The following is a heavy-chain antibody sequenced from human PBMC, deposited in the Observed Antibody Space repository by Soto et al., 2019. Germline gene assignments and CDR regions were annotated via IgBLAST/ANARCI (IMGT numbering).Heavy chain of an antibody. Sequence: SVKVSCKASGGTFSSYAISWVRQAPGQGLEWMGGIIPIFGTANYAQKFQGRVTITADESTSTAYMELSSLRSEDTAVYYCAQTNRYCSSTSCYTTLDYWGQGTLVTVSS. CDR1: GGTFSSYA. V-gene: IGHV1-69*13. D-gene: IGHD2-2*02. CDR3: AQTNRYCSSTSCYTTLDY. J-gene: IGHJ4*02. CDR2: IIPIFGTA.